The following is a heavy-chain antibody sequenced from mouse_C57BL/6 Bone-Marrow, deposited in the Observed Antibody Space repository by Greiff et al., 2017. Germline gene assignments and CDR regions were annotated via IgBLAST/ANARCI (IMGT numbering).Heavy chain of an antibody. V-gene: IGHV1-81*01. D-gene: IGHD1-1*01. J-gene: IGHJ2*01. CDR2: IYPRSGNT. Sequence: QVQLQQSGAELARPGASVKLSCKASGYTFTSYGISWVKQRTGQGLEWIGEIYPRSGNTYYNEKFKGKATLTADKSSSTAYMELRSLTSEDAAVYFCARAYYYGSSYGYWGQGTTLTVSS. CDR1: GYTFTSYG. CDR3: ARAYYYGSSYGY.